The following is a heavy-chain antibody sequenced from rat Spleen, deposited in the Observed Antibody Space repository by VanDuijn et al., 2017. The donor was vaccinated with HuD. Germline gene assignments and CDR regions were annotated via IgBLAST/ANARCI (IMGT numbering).Heavy chain of an antibody. D-gene: IGHD1-7*01. J-gene: IGHJ2*01. CDR3: IRERYGNPASYYFDY. CDR1: GFSLVSYG. Sequence: QVQLKESGPVLVQPSQTLSLTCTVSGFSLVSYGVSWVRQPPGKGLEWVAGISSGGNTYHNSILKSRRSINRDTSKSQVFLKMNSLQTEDTAIYFCIRERYGNPASYYFDYWGQGVMVTVSS. CDR2: ISSGGNT. V-gene: IGHV2-6*01.